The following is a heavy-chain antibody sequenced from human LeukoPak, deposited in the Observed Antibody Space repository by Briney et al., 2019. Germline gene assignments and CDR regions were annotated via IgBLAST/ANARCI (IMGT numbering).Heavy chain of an antibody. Sequence: GGSLRLSCAASGFTFGNYAMNWVRQAPGKGLEWVSGISGSGTTTYYADSVKGRLTISRDNSKNTLYLQMNSLRAEDTAVYYCARDKYSYGYQYAFDIWGQGTMVTVSS. V-gene: IGHV3-23*01. D-gene: IGHD5-18*01. CDR1: GFTFGNYA. CDR3: ARDKYSYGYQYAFDI. CDR2: ISGSGTTT. J-gene: IGHJ3*02.